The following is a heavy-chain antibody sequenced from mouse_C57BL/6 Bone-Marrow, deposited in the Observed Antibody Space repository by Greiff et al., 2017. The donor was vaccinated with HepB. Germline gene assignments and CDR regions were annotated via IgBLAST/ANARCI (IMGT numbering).Heavy chain of an antibody. CDR1: GYTFTSYW. CDR3: ARVPRHISSWYFDV. J-gene: IGHJ1*03. V-gene: IGHV1-69*01. D-gene: IGHD1-2*01. CDR2: IDPSDSYT. Sequence: QVQLQQPGAELVMPGASVKLSCKASGYTFTSYWMHWVKQRPGQGLEWIGEIDPSDSYTKYNQKFKGKSTLTVDKSSSTAYMQLSSLTSEDSAVYYCARVPRHISSWYFDVWGTGTTVTVSS.